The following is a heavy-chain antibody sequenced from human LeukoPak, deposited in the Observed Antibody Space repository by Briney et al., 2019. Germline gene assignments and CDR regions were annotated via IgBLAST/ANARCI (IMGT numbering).Heavy chain of an antibody. V-gene: IGHV3-7*04. J-gene: IGHJ3*01. CDR1: GFTFSTYW. CDR3: ARENYYDSSGNDAFDV. Sequence: GGSLRLSCTVSGFTFSTYWMTWVRQAPGKGLEWVANIKQDGSEKYYVDSVKGRFTITRDNAKKALYLEMNSLRVEDTALYYCARENYYDSSGNDAFDVWGQGTTVTVSS. CDR2: IKQDGSEK. D-gene: IGHD3-22*01.